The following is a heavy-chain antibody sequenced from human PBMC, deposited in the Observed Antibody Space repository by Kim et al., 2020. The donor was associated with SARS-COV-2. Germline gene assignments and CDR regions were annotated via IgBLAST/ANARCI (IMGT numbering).Heavy chain of an antibody. Sequence: YSPSFQGHVTISADKSISTAYLQWSSLKASDTAMYYCARLYDSSGYYFDYWGQGTLVTVSS. CDR3: ARLYDSSGYYFDY. V-gene: IGHV5-10-1*01. J-gene: IGHJ4*02. D-gene: IGHD3-22*01.